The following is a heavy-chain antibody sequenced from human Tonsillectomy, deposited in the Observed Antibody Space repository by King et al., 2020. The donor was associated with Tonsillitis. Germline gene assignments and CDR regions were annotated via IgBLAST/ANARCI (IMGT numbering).Heavy chain of an antibody. J-gene: IGHJ6*02. CDR2: IYYSGST. CDR1: GGSVSSGSYY. V-gene: IGHV4-61*01. Sequence: QLQESGPGLVKPSETLSLTCTVSGGSVSSGSYYWSWIRQPPGKGLEWIGYIYYSGSTNYNPPLKSRVTISVDTSKNQFSLKLSSVTAVDTAVYYCATSPYYYYGMDVWGQGTTVTVSS. CDR3: ATSPYYYYGMDV.